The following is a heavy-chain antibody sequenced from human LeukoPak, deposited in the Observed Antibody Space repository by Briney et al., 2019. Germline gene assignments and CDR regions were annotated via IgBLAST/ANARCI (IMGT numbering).Heavy chain of an antibody. CDR2: ITASGTAM. J-gene: IGHJ4*02. Sequence: GGSLRLSCAASGVTLSSYAMSWARQAPGKGLEWVSHITASGTAMFYADSVKGRFTISRDNAKNSLYLQMNSLRDEDTAVYYCASSGSYRFDYWGQGTLVTVSS. CDR3: ASSGSYRFDY. CDR1: GVTLSSYA. V-gene: IGHV3-48*02. D-gene: IGHD1-26*01.